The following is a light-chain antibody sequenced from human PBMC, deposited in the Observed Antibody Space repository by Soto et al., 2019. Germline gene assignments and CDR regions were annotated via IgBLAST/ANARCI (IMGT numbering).Light chain of an antibody. CDR2: SHN. J-gene: IGLJ1*01. CDR3: VTWDGSLNGYV. V-gene: IGLV1-44*01. Sequence: QSVLAQSPSASGTPGQRVTISCSGSSSNIGSNAVNWYQHLPGTAPKLLVYSHNQRPSGVPDRFSGSQSGTSASLAISGLQSEDEGDYYCVTWDGSLNGYVFGPGTKLTVL. CDR1: SSNIGSNA.